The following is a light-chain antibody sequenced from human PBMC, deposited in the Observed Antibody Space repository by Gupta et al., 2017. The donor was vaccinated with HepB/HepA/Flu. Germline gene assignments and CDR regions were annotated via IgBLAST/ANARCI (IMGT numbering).Light chain of an antibody. Sequence: DIQMTQSPSSLSASVGDRVTITCRASQSISSYLTWYQQKQGKAPKLLIYAASSWQSGVPSRFSGSGSGTDVTLTISRRQQEDFASYYCQQNYSTPPITFGQGTRLEIK. J-gene: IGKJ5*01. V-gene: IGKV1-39*01. CDR1: QSISSY. CDR3: QQNYSTPPIT. CDR2: AAS.